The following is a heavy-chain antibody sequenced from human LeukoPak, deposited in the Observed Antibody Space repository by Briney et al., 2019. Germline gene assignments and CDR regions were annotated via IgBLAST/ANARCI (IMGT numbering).Heavy chain of an antibody. J-gene: IGHJ5*02. D-gene: IGHD2-15*01. CDR1: GFTFSNCW. CDR2: IIPDGSAK. Sequence: GGSLRLSCAASGFTFSNCWMSWVRQAPGKGLEWVASIIPDGSAKFYVDSVKGRFTISRDNAKSSLYLQVNSLRVEDTAVYYCADVDASAWGQGTLVTISS. V-gene: IGHV3-7*01. CDR3: ADVDASA.